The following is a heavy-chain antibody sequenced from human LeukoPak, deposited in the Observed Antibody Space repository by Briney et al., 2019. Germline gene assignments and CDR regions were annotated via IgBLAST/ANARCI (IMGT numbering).Heavy chain of an antibody. J-gene: IGHJ4*02. CDR3: AKDQGYSYGYVSY. V-gene: IGHV3-30*18. D-gene: IGHD5-18*01. CDR1: GFTFSSYG. CDR2: ISYDGSNK. Sequence: GGSLRLSCAASGFTFSSYGMHWVRQAPGKGVEWVAVISYDGSNKYYADSVKGRFTISRDNSKNTLYLQMNSLRPEDTAVYYCAKDQGYSYGYVSYWGQGTLVTVSS.